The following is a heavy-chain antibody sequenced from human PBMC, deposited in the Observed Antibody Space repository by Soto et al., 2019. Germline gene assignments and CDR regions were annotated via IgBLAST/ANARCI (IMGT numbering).Heavy chain of an antibody. D-gene: IGHD6-6*01. V-gene: IGHV5-51*03. CDR2: IDLHDSDI. Sequence: EVQLVQSGVEVRKPGESLRISCKASGYSFTTYWIGWVRQMPGKGLEWMGIIDLHDSDIRYSPSFQGQVTVSADKSISTAYLHWSTLKASDTAMYYCASSSSDLSYFDYWGQGTLLTVSS. J-gene: IGHJ4*02. CDR1: GYSFTTYW. CDR3: ASSSSDLSYFDY.